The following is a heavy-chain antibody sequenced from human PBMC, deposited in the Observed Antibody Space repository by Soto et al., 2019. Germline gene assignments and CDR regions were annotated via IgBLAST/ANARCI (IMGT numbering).Heavy chain of an antibody. J-gene: IGHJ5*02. V-gene: IGHV1-18*01. CDR3: ARVRPGQWLVPVQSWFDP. D-gene: IGHD6-19*01. CDR2: ISAYNGNT. Sequence: ASVKVSCKASGYTFTSYGISWVRQAPGQGLEWMGWISAYNGNTNYNPSLKSRVTISVDTSKNQFSLKLSSVTAADTAVYYCARVRPGQWLVPVQSWFDPWGQGTLVTVSS. CDR1: GYTFTSYG.